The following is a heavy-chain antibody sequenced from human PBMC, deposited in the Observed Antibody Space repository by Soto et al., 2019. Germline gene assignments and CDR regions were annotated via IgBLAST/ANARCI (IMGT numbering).Heavy chain of an antibody. CDR1: GFTFSNYW. CDR2: IDSDGSRI. CDR3: VKTSLVVAVATREDF. V-gene: IGHV3-74*01. J-gene: IGHJ4*02. Sequence: GGSLRLSCAASGFTFSNYWMHWVRQAPGKGLVWVSRIDSDGSRITYADFVKGRFTISRDNAKNTVYLHMNSLTAEDTAVYYCVKTSLVVAVATREDFWGQGTLVTVSS. D-gene: IGHD2-15*01.